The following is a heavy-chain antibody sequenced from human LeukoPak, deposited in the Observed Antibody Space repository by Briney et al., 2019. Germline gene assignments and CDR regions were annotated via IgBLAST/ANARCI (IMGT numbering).Heavy chain of an antibody. CDR3: ARTSYLYWYFDL. J-gene: IGHJ2*01. V-gene: IGHV3-11*01. D-gene: IGHD1-26*01. Sequence: GGSLRLSCAASGFTFSDYYMSWIRQAPGKGLEWVSYISSGSTIYYADSVKGRFTISRDNAKNSLYLQMNSLRAEDTAVYYCARTSYLYWYFDLWGRGTLVTVSS. CDR1: GFTFSDYY. CDR2: ISSGSTI.